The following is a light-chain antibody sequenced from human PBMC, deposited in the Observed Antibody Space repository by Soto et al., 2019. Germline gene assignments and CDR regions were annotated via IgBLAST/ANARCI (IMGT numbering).Light chain of an antibody. Sequence: IGLTMSVGALSLSQGDRATLSCRASQSVSNNYLAWYQQKPGQAPRLLIYGASNRATGIPDRFSGSGSGTDFTLTISRLEPEDFAVYYCQQYGTAPWTFGQGTKVDIK. CDR3: QQYGTAPWT. CDR2: GAS. J-gene: IGKJ1*01. CDR1: QSVSNNY. V-gene: IGKV3-20*01.